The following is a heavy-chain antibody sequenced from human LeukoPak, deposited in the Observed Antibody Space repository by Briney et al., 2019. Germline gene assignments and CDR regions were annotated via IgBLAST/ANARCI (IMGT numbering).Heavy chain of an antibody. J-gene: IGHJ4*02. V-gene: IGHV3-9*01. CDR3: AKGAGSWYGDYIDY. CDR1: GFAFDDYA. CDR2: ISWNSGSI. Sequence: PGGSLRLSCAASGFAFDDYAMHWVRQAPGKGLEWVSGISWNSGSIGYADSVKGRFTISRDNAKNSLYLQMNSLRAEDTALYYCAKGAGSWYGDYIDYWGQGTLVTVSS. D-gene: IGHD6-13*01.